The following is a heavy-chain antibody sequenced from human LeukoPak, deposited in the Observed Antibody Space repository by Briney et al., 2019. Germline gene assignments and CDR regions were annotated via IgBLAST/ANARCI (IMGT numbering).Heavy chain of an antibody. J-gene: IGHJ4*02. Sequence: GESLKISCKGSGYSFTCYWIGWVRQMPGKGLEWMGIIYPGDSDTRYSPSFQGQVTISADKSISTAYLQWSSLKASDTAMYYCARERPGIAAAGTQDYWGQGTLVTVSS. D-gene: IGHD6-13*01. V-gene: IGHV5-51*01. CDR1: GYSFTCYW. CDR3: ARERPGIAAAGTQDY. CDR2: IYPGDSDT.